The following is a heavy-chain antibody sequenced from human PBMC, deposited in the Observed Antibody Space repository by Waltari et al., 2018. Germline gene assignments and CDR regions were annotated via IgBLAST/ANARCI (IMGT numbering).Heavy chain of an antibody. Sequence: QVQLQESGPGLVKPSETLSLTCTGSGGSISRYYWSWLRQPPGKGLEWIGYIYYSGSTNYNPSLKSRVTISVDTSKNQFSLKLSSVTAADTAVYYCARERYSGSPGAFDIWGQGTIVTVSS. CDR1: GGSISRYY. J-gene: IGHJ3*02. D-gene: IGHD1-26*01. V-gene: IGHV4-59*01. CDR2: IYYSGST. CDR3: ARERYSGSPGAFDI.